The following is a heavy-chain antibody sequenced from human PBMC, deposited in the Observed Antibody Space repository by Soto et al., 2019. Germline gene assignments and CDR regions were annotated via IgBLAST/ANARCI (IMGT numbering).Heavy chain of an antibody. CDR1: GGCVRSGGDY. CDR3: ARGGHYDFWSGRNWFDP. D-gene: IGHD3-3*01. CDR2: IHYSGST. J-gene: IGHJ5*02. V-gene: IGHV4-31*11. Sequence: PSCSMAISCALSGGCVRSGGDYWSWIRQHPGKGLEWIGYIHYSGSTYYNPSLKSRVTISVDTSKNQFSLKLSSVTAADTAVYYCARGGHYDFWSGRNWFDPWGQGTLVTVSS.